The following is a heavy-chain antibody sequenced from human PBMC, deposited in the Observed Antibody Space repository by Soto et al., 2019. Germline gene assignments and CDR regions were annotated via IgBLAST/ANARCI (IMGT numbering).Heavy chain of an antibody. V-gene: IGHV4-4*07. D-gene: IGHD1-1*01. J-gene: IGHJ5*02. CDR3: VRDGTKTLRDWFDP. CDR1: GASISGFY. Sequence: QVQLQESGPGLVKPSETLSLTCTVSGASISGFYWSWIRKSAGKGLEWIGRIHATGTTDYNPSLKSRVMMSVDTSKKQFSLKLRSVTAADTAVYYCVRDGTKTLRDWFDPWGQGISVTVSS. CDR2: IHATGTT.